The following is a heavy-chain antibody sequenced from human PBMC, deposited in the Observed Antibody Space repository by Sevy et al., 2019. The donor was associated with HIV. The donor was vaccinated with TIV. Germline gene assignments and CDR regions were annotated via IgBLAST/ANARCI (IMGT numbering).Heavy chain of an antibody. CDR1: GGSISQYY. J-gene: IGHJ5*02. V-gene: IGHV4-59*01. CDR3: AGDSGGSMLNTHNWFDP. D-gene: IGHD2-8*02. CDR2: SYYTGNN. Sequence: SETLSLTCTVSGGSISQYYWNWIRQPPGKGLEWIGYSYYTGNNNYNPSLKSRVTISVDTSKNQFSLNLNSVTAADTAVYYCAGDSGGSMLNTHNWFDPWGQGTLVTVSS.